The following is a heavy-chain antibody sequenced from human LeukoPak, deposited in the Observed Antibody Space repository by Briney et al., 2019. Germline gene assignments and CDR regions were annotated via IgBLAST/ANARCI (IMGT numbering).Heavy chain of an antibody. CDR2: ISYDGSNK. CDR3: AKDLANKIVVDPIFDY. J-gene: IGHJ4*02. CDR1: GFTFSSYA. V-gene: IGHV3-30*04. D-gene: IGHD3-22*01. Sequence: GGSLRLSCAASGFTFSSYAMYWVRQAPGKGLEWVAVISYDGSNKYYADSVKGRFTISRDNSKNTLYLQMNSLRAEDTAVYYCAKDLANKIVVDPIFDYWGQGTLVTVSS.